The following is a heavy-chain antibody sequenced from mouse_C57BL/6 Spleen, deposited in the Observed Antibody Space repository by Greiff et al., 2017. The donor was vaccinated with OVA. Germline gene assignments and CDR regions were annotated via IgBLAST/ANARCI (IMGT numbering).Heavy chain of an antibody. D-gene: IGHD2-5*01. CDR2: ISSGSSTI. Sequence: DVKLVESGGGLVKPGGSLKLSCAASGFTFSDYGMHWVRQAPEKGLEWVAYISSGSSTIYYADTVKGRFTISRDNAKNTLFLQMTSLRSEDTAMYYCANSNYLAYWGQGTSVTVSS. J-gene: IGHJ4*01. CDR3: ANSNYLAY. CDR1: GFTFSDYG. V-gene: IGHV5-17*01.